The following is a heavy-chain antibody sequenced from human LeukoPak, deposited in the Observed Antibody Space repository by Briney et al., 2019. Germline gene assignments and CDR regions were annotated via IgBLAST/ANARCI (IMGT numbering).Heavy chain of an antibody. V-gene: IGHV3-21*01. J-gene: IGHJ6*03. CDR2: ISRSSYYI. CDR1: GFTFSDYN. Sequence: GGSLRLSCAASGFTFSDYNMSWVRQAPGKGLEWVSSISRSSYYICYTGSVKGRFTISRDNAKNSLYLQMNSLRAEDTAVYYCARDPPLVSGPVYYYYYMDVWGKGTTVTVSS. CDR3: ARDPPLVSGPVYYYYYMDV. D-gene: IGHD5/OR15-5a*01.